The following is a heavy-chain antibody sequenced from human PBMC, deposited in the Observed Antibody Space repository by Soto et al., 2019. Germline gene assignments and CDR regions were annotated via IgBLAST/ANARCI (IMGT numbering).Heavy chain of an antibody. CDR2: IYYSGST. CDR3: ARAVLPATAPFDY. V-gene: IGHV4-59*01. Sequence: PSETLSLTCIVSGGSISSYYWSWIRQPPGKGLEWIGYIYYSGSTNYNPSLKSRVTISVDTSKNQFSLKLSSVTAADTAVYYCARAVLPATAPFDYWGQGTLVTASS. J-gene: IGHJ4*02. D-gene: IGHD2-2*01. CDR1: GGSISSYY.